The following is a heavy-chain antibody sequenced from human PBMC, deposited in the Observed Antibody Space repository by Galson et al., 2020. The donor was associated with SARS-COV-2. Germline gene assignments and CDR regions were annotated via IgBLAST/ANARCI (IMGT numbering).Heavy chain of an antibody. D-gene: IGHD6-19*01. Sequence: SETLSLTCNVSSGFISSYYWSWIRQPPGQGLEWIGYIYYSGSTNYNPSLKSRVTISVDTSKNQFSLKLNSVTAADTAVYYCAASSPHSSGWDRADYWGQGTLVTVSS. CDR3: AASSPHSSGWDRADY. J-gene: IGHJ4*02. V-gene: IGHV4-59*01. CDR2: IYYSGST. CDR1: SGFISSYY.